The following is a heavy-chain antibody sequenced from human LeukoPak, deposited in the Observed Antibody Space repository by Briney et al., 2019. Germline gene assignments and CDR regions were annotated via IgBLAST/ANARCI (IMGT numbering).Heavy chain of an antibody. V-gene: IGHV1-46*01. CDR2: INPSGGST. J-gene: IGHJ4*02. D-gene: IGHD1-26*01. CDR1: GYTFTSYY. Sequence: ASGKVSCKASGYTFTSYYMHWVRQAPGQGLEWMGIINPSGGSTSYAQKFQGRVTMTRDTSTSTVYMELSSLRSEDTAVYYCARDRQGGYSGSYSGGYWGQGTLVTVSS. CDR3: ARDRQGGYSGSYSGGY.